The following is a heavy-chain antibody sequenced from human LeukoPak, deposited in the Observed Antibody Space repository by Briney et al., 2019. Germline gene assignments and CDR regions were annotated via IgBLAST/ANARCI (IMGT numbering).Heavy chain of an antibody. J-gene: IGHJ3*02. Sequence: PSQTLSLTCTVSGGSISSGDYYWSWIRQHPGKGLEWIGYIYYSGDTYYNPSLRSRVTISVDRSKNQFSLKLSSVTAADTAVYYCARTDTMVRAFDIWGQGTMVTVSS. CDR2: IYYSGDT. V-gene: IGHV4-30-4*08. CDR1: GGSISSGDYY. D-gene: IGHD3-10*01. CDR3: ARTDTMVRAFDI.